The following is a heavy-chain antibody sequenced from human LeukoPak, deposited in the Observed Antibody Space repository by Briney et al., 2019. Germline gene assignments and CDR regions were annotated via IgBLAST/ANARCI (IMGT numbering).Heavy chain of an antibody. CDR3: AKWGDYDVLTGYYVPDY. CDR1: GFAFSNYA. D-gene: IGHD3-9*01. CDR2: ILGSGGST. J-gene: IGHJ4*02. V-gene: IGHV3-23*01. Sequence: AASLRLSCAASGFAFSNYAMSWVRQAPGKGLEWVSAILGSGGSTYYADSVKGRFTVSRDNSKSTLYLQMNSLRAEDTALYYCAKWGDYDVLTGYYVPDYWGQGTLVTVSS.